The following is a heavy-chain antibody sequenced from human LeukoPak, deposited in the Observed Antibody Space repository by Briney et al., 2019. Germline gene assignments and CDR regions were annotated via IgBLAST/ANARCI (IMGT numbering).Heavy chain of an antibody. CDR1: GGSISSYY. D-gene: IGHD3-10*01. Sequence: SETLSLTCTVSGGSISSYYWSWIRQPAGEGLEWIGRIYTSGSTNYNPSLKSRVTMSVDTSKNQFSLKLSSVTAADTAVYYCARDIWFGELLTKTSNWFDPWGQGTLVTVSS. CDR3: ARDIWFGELLTKTSNWFDP. J-gene: IGHJ5*02. V-gene: IGHV4-4*07. CDR2: IYTSGST.